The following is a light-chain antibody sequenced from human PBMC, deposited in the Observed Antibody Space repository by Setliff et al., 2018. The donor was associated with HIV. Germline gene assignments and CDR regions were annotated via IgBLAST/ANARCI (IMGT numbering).Light chain of an antibody. CDR2: DVS. Sequence: QSALTQPRSVSGSPGQSVTISCTGTSSDVGGYNYVSWYQQYPGKAPKLMIYDVSKRPSGVPDRFSGSKSGNTASLTISGLQAEDEAEYYCCSYAGSYTFPYVFGTGTKVTVL. J-gene: IGLJ1*01. CDR1: SSDVGGYNY. CDR3: CSYAGSYTFPYV. V-gene: IGLV2-11*01.